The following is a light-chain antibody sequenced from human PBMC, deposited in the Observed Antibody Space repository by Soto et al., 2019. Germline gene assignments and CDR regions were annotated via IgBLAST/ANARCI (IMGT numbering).Light chain of an antibody. CDR3: QNYYSYSIT. CDR1: QSIGSR. Sequence: DIQMTQSPSTLSASVGDRVTITCRASQSIGSRLTWYQQKPGKVPKVLIYDASSLESGVSSRFSGSGSGTEFTLTITSLQPDDFATYYCQNYYSYSITFGGGTKVDIK. CDR2: DAS. J-gene: IGKJ4*01. V-gene: IGKV1-5*01.